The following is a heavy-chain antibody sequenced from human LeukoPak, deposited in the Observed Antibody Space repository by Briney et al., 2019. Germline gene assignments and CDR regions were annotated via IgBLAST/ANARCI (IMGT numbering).Heavy chain of an antibody. CDR3: ARGYYYDSSGYYLTDFDY. D-gene: IGHD3-22*01. CDR2: INPSGGST. CDR1: GYTFTNYY. Sequence: ASVTVPCKASGYTFTNYYMHWVRQAPGQGLEWMGLINPSGGSTSYAQKFQGRVTMTRDTSASTVYMELSSLRSEDTAVYYCARGYYYDSSGYYLTDFDYWGQGTLVTVSS. V-gene: IGHV1-46*01. J-gene: IGHJ4*02.